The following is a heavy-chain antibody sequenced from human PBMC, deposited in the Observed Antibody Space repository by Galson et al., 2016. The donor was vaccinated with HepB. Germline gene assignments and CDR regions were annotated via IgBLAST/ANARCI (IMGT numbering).Heavy chain of an antibody. V-gene: IGHV4-61*01. CDR1: GASVSSVNSY. CDR3: ANYNSASGMDV. J-gene: IGHJ6*02. Sequence: SETLSLTCTVSGASVSSVNSYWNWIRQPPGKGLEWTAYIYNSGSTSYNASLKSRVTISLDTSKNQFSLKVTSVTAADTAVYYCANYNSASGMDVWGQGTTVSVSS. CDR2: IYNSGST.